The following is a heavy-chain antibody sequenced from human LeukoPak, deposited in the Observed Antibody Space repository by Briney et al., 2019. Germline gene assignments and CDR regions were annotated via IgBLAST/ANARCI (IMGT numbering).Heavy chain of an antibody. V-gene: IGHV4-59*08. CDR2: IYYSGST. Sequence: PSETLSLTCTVSGISISRYYWSWIRQPPGKGLEWIGYIYYSGSTNYNPSLKSRVTISVDTSKNQFSLKLSSVTAADTAVYYCARHSPAGYSGYDPFDYWGQGTLVTVSS. CDR3: ARHSPAGYSGYDPFDY. CDR1: GISISRYY. J-gene: IGHJ4*02. D-gene: IGHD5-12*01.